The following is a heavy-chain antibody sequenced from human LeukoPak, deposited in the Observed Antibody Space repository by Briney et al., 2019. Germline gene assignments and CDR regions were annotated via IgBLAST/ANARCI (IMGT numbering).Heavy chain of an antibody. CDR3: ARDCSGGSCYSNYYFDY. Sequence: SVKVSCKASGGTFSSYAISWVRQAPGQGLEWMGGIIPIFGTANYAQKFQGRVTITTDGSTSTAYMELSSLRSEDTAVYYCARDCSGGSCYSNYYFDYWGQGTLVTVSS. CDR2: IIPIFGTA. V-gene: IGHV1-69*05. CDR1: GGTFSSYA. D-gene: IGHD2-15*01. J-gene: IGHJ4*02.